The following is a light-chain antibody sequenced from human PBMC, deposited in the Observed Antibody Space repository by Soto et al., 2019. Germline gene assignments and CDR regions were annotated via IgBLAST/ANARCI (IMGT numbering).Light chain of an antibody. J-gene: IGLJ2*01. CDR2: DVT. CDR1: SSDVGGYNY. V-gene: IGLV2-14*03. Sequence: QSALTQPASVSGSPGQSITSSCTGTSSDVGGYNYVSWYQHLPGKVPKLMIYDVTDRPSGVSNRFSGSKSGNTASLTISGIQAEDEADYYCASYTSIRTLVFGGGTKVTVL. CDR3: ASYTSIRTLV.